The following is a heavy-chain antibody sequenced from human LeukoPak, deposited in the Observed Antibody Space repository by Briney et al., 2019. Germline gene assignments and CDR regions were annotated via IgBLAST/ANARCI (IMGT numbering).Heavy chain of an antibody. CDR1: GFTFSSYS. D-gene: IGHD3-22*01. Sequence: GGSLRLSCAASGFTFSSYSMNWVRQAPGKGLEWVSSISSSSSYIYYADSVKGRFTISRDNAKNSLYLQMNSLRAEDTAVYYCAREKGSSGSVWYFDYWGQGTLVTVSS. V-gene: IGHV3-21*01. J-gene: IGHJ4*02. CDR2: ISSSSSYI. CDR3: AREKGSSGSVWYFDY.